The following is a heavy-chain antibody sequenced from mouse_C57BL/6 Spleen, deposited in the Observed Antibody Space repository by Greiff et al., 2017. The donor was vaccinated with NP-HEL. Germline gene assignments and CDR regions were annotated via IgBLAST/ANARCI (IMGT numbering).Heavy chain of an antibody. J-gene: IGHJ4*01. CDR3: ARDFDYDGYAMDY. CDR1: GYTFTDYN. V-gene: IGHV1-22*01. D-gene: IGHD2-4*01. Sequence: EVQLVESGPELVKPGASVKMSCKASGYTFTDYNMHWVKQSHGKSLEWIGYINPNNGGTSYNQKFKGKATLTVNKSSSTAYMELRSLTSEDSAVYYCARDFDYDGYAMDYWGQGTSVTVSS. CDR2: INPNNGGT.